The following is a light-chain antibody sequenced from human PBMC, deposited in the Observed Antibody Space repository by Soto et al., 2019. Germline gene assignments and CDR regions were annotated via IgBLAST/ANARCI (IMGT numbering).Light chain of an antibody. CDR2: GAS. Sequence: EIVMTQSPATLSVSPGERATLSCTASQSVSSNVAWYQQKPGQATRLLIYGASTRATGIPARFSGSGSGTEFTLTISSLQSEDFAVYYCQQYNNWPPSWTFGQGTKVEIQ. J-gene: IGKJ1*01. CDR3: QQYNNWPPSWT. CDR1: QSVSSN. V-gene: IGKV3-15*01.